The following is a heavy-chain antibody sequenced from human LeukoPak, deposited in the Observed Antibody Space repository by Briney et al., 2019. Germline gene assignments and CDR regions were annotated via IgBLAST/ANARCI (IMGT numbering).Heavy chain of an antibody. D-gene: IGHD3-22*01. CDR2: ISYDGSNK. V-gene: IGHV3-30*18. CDR1: GFTFSSYG. CDR3: AKLYYYDSSGYSYDDY. J-gene: IGHJ4*02. Sequence: GRSLRLSCAASGFTFSSYGMHWVRQAPGKGLEWVAVISYDGSNKYYADSVKGRFTISRDNSKNTLYLQMNSLRAEDTAVYYCAKLYYYDSSGYSYDDYWGQGTLVTVSS.